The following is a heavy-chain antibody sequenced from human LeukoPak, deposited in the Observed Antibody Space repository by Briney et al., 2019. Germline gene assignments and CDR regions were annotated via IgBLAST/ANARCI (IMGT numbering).Heavy chain of an antibody. CDR2: ISSSSSYI. Sequence: GGSLRLSCAASGFTFSSYSMNWVRQAPGKGLEWVSSISSSSSYIYYADSVKGRFTISRDNVKNSLYLQMNSLRAEDTAVYYCAREYCSSTSCHQSYYYYYMDVWGKGTTVTVSS. V-gene: IGHV3-21*01. J-gene: IGHJ6*03. CDR1: GFTFSSYS. CDR3: AREYCSSTSCHQSYYYYYMDV. D-gene: IGHD2-2*01.